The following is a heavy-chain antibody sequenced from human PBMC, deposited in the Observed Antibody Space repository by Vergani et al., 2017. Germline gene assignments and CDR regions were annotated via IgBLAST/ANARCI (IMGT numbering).Heavy chain of an antibody. V-gene: IGHV4-31*11. J-gene: IGHJ3*02. CDR2: IYYSGST. Sequence: QVQLPESGPGLVKPSGTLSLTCAVSGGSISSGGYYWSWIRPHPGKGLEWIGYIYYSGSTYYNPSLKSRVTISVDTSKNQFSLKLSSVTAADTAVYYCARYGYYDSSGFPEGAFDIWGQGTMVTVSS. CDR1: GGSISSGGYY. D-gene: IGHD3-22*01. CDR3: ARYGYYDSSGFPEGAFDI.